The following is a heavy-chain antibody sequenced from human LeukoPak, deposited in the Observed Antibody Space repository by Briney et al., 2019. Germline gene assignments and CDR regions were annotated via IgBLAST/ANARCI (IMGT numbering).Heavy chain of an antibody. CDR2: INHSGST. CDR3: AGYCGGDCYRGYGLDV. D-gene: IGHD2-21*02. J-gene: IGHJ6*02. CDR1: GGSFSGYY. V-gene: IGHV4-34*01. Sequence: SETLSLTCAVYGGSFSGYYWSWIRQPPGKGLEWIGEINHSGSTNYNPSLKSRVTISVDTSKNQFSLKLSSVTAADTAVYYCAGYCGGDCYRGYGLDVWGQGTTVTVSS.